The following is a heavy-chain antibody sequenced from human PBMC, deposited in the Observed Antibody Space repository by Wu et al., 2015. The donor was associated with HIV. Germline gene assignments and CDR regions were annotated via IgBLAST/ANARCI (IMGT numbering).Heavy chain of an antibody. Sequence: QVQLVQSGAEVKKPGAPVKVSCKASGYIFTDYYLHWVRQAPGQGLEWMGWITPNTGGTNYAQKFQGRVTMTRDTSINTAYMELSSLRSDDTALYYCARDRGGYFDYWGQGTLVTVTS. J-gene: IGHJ4*02. CDR1: GYIFTDYY. V-gene: IGHV1-2*02. CDR2: ITPNTGGT. D-gene: IGHD3-10*01. CDR3: ARDRGGYFDY.